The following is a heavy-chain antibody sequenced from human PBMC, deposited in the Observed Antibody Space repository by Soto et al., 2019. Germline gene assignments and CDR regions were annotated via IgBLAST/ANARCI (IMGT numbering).Heavy chain of an antibody. Sequence: EVNLLESGGGLVQPGDSLRISCVGSGFTVKNYGMTWVRQAPGRGLEWVSGTTGSGANKHYADSVRGRFTISRDKSKKTLYLEMKSLRVEDTAVYYCAKDGDFGEDGPAEYFAHWGQGTLVTVSS. CDR1: GFTVKNYG. D-gene: IGHD4-17*01. J-gene: IGHJ1*01. CDR2: TTGSGANK. CDR3: AKDGDFGEDGPAEYFAH. V-gene: IGHV3-23*01.